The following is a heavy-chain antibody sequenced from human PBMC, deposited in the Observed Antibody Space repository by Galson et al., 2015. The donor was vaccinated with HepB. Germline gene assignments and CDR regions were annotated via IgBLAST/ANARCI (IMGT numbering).Heavy chain of an antibody. CDR2: ISGSGGST. V-gene: IGHV3-23*01. D-gene: IGHD3-10*01. CDR1: GFTFSSYA. J-gene: IGHJ4*02. Sequence: SLRLSCAASGFTFSSYAMSWVRQAPGKGLEWVSAISGSGGSTYDADSVKGRFTISRDNSKNTLYLQMNSLRAEDTAVYYCAKGPVVWFGESYWGQGTLVTVSS. CDR3: AKGPVVWFGESY.